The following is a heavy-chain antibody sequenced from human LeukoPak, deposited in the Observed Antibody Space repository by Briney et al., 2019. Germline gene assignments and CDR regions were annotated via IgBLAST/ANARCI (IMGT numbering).Heavy chain of an antibody. V-gene: IGHV3-30*02. CDR1: GFTFSSYG. Sequence: PGGSLRLSCAASGFTFSSYGMHWVRQAPGKGPEWVAFIRYDGSNKYYADSVKGRFTISRDNSKNTLYLQMNSLRAEDTAVYYCAKEQSWYHPYYFDYWGQGTLVTVSS. CDR2: IRYDGSNK. CDR3: AKEQSWYHPYYFDY. D-gene: IGHD2-15*01. J-gene: IGHJ4*02.